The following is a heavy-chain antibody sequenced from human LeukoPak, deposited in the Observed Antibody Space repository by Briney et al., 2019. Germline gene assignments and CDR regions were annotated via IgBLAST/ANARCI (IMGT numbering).Heavy chain of an antibody. J-gene: IGHJ4*02. V-gene: IGHV3-23*01. CDR3: AKDIRCGN. Sequence: GGSLRLSCAASGFTFTTYAMSWVRQAPGKGLEWVSHISGSGGSTYFADSVKGRFTISRDNSKNTLYLQMNSLRAEDTAVYYCAKDIRCGNWGQGTLVTVSS. D-gene: IGHD2-21*01. CDR1: GFTFTTYA. CDR2: ISGSGGST.